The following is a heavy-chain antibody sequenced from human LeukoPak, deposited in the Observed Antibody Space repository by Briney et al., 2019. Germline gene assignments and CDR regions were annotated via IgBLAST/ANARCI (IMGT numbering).Heavy chain of an antibody. CDR2: INDNGDKT. CDR1: GFSFEDYG. D-gene: IGHD2-8*01. J-gene: IGHJ6*02. V-gene: IGHV3-9*01. Sequence: TGGSLRLSCEVSGFSFEDYGMHWVRQPPGNGLEWVSSINDNGDKTDYADSVKGRFTVSRDNAKKSLYLQMNSLRPEDTALYYCAKHLRATNTYLFYGLDVWGPGTTVTVSS. CDR3: AKHLRATNTYLFYGLDV.